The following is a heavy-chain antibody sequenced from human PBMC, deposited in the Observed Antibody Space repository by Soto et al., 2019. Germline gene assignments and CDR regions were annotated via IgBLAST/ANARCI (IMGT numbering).Heavy chain of an antibody. CDR2: LYHIGST. V-gene: IGHV4-38-2*01. D-gene: IGHD2-2*01. J-gene: IGHJ6*02. Sequence: NPSETLSLTCAVSGYSISSGNYWAWIRQPPGRGLEWIGSLYHIGSTHYNTSLKSRVTISVDTSKNHLSLELSSVTAADTAIYYCRSSTSCYDESCVDVWGQGTMVTVSS. CDR3: RSSTSCYDESCVDV. CDR1: GYSISSGNY.